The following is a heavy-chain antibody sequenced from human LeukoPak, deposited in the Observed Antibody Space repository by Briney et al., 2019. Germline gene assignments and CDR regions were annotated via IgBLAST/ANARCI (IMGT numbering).Heavy chain of an antibody. CDR3: ARAGGTYYYESSGYYYQNWFDS. CDR1: GYRFSDYY. V-gene: IGHV1-2*06. D-gene: IGHD3-22*01. CDR2: INSNSGGT. J-gene: IGHJ5*01. Sequence: ASVKVSCKASGYRFSDYYMHWVRQAPGQGLEWMGRINSNSGGTGFAEKFRGRVTMTRDTSISTAYMELSRLTSDDTAVYYCARAGGTYYYESSGYYYQNWFDSWGQGTLVTVS.